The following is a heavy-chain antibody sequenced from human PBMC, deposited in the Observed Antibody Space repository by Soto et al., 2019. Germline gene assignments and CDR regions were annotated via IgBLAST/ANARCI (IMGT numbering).Heavy chain of an antibody. V-gene: IGHV3-30-3*01. CDR2: ISYDGSSR. D-gene: IGHD1-26*01. Sequence: QVQLVESGGGVVQPGGSPTLSCVASGFTIRTYAMHWVRQAPGKGLEWVALISYDGSSRYYTESVTGRFTISRDNSKNTVFLRMSSLRAEDTAVYYCARDWDRGGGTYHWYFDLWGRGTLVTVSS. J-gene: IGHJ2*01. CDR1: GFTIRTYA. CDR3: ARDWDRGGGTYHWYFDL.